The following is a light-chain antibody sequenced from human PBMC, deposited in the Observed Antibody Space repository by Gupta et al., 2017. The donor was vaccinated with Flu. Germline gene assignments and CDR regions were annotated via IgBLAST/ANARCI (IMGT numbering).Light chain of an antibody. CDR1: SSNIESNI. V-gene: IGLV1-44*01. CDR2: SNT. CDR3: ASWDDTLTGHVL. Sequence: QSVLTQPPSASGAPGQRVTISCSGSSSNIESNIVNWYQQLPGMAPKLLIYSNTLRPSGVPDRFSGSKSGTSAYLAITGLQSDDEGDYYCASWDDTLTGHVLFGAGTKLTVL. J-gene: IGLJ3*02.